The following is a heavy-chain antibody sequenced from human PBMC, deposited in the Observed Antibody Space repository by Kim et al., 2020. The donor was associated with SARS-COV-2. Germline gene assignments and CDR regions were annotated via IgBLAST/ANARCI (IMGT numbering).Heavy chain of an antibody. CDR2: IYSGGST. J-gene: IGHJ1*01. Sequence: GGSLRHSCAASGFTVSSNYMSWVRQAPGKGLEWVSVIYSGGSTYYADSVKGRFTISRDNSKNTLYLQMNSLRAEDTAVYYCARVYGDYATEYFQHWGQGTLVTVSS. V-gene: IGHV3-53*01. D-gene: IGHD4-17*01. CDR1: GFTVSSNY. CDR3: ARVYGDYATEYFQH.